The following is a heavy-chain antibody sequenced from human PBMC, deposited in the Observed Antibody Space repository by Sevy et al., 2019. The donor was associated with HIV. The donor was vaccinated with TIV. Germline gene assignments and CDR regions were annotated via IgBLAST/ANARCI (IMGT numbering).Heavy chain of an antibody. J-gene: IGHJ5*02. CDR3: ARDTLGYGGNPNLDLDL. Sequence: GGSLRLSCAASGFSFSRYFMHWVRQAPGEGLVWVSRINSDGSTTNYADSVEGRFIVSRDNAKKTLYLELHSLRVEDTATYYCARDTLGYGGNPNLDLDLWGQGTLVTASS. CDR2: INSDGSTT. CDR1: GFSFSRYF. D-gene: IGHD4-17*01. V-gene: IGHV3-74*01.